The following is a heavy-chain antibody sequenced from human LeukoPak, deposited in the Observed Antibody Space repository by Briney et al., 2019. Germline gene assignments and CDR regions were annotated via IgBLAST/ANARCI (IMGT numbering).Heavy chain of an antibody. D-gene: IGHD2-15*01. V-gene: IGHV4-30-4*08. J-gene: IGHJ4*02. CDR1: GGSISSGDYY. Sequence: PSQTLSLTCTVSGGSISSGDYYWSWIRQPPGKGLEWIGYIYYSGSTYYNPSLKSRVTISVDTSKNQFSLKLSSVTAADTAVYYCAKYTRDCIGGSCYSKGFDSWGQGTLVTVSS. CDR2: IYYSGST. CDR3: AKYTRDCIGGSCYSKGFDS.